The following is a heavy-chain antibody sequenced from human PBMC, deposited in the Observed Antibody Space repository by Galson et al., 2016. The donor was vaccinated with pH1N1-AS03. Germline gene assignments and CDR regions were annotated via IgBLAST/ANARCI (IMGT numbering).Heavy chain of an antibody. CDR1: GFTFRSYS. D-gene: IGHD4/OR15-4a*01. J-gene: IGHJ5*02. Sequence: SLRLSCAGSGFTFRSYSMNWVRQAPGKGLEWLSFISSSSGTIHYADSVKGRFITSRDNAKNSVYLQMNSLRVADTAVYYCVRHNSIDYGSVNEGCFDPWGQGTLVTVSS. CDR3: VRHNSIDYGSVNEGCFDP. CDR2: ISSSSGTI. V-gene: IGHV3-48*04.